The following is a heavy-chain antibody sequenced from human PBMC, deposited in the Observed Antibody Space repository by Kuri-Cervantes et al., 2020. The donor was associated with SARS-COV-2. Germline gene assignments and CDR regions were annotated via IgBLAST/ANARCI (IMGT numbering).Heavy chain of an antibody. CDR2: IKQDGSEK. D-gene: IGHD3-3*01. CDR1: GFTFRNYW. V-gene: IGHV3-7*01. CDR3: ARDGRAITIFGVVTTGGMDV. Sequence: LSLTCGASGFTFRNYWMSWVRQAPGQGLEWVANIKQDGSEKHYVDSMKGRFTISRDNAKNSLYLQMNSLRAEDTAVYYCARDGRAITIFGVVTTGGMDVWGQGTTVTVSS. J-gene: IGHJ6*02.